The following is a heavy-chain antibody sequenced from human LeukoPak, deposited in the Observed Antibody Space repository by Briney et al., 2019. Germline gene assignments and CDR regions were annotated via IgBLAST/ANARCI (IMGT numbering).Heavy chain of an antibody. CDR3: GRIDASLDAFDI. CDR2: ISSSSSYI. J-gene: IGHJ3*02. CDR1: GFTFSSYS. Sequence: GGSLRLSCAASGFTFSSYSMNWVRQAPGKGLEWVSSISSSSSYIYYADSVKGRFTISRDNAKNSLYLQMNSLRAEDTAVYYCGRIDASLDAFDIWGQGTMVTVSS. V-gene: IGHV3-21*01. D-gene: IGHD2-2*01.